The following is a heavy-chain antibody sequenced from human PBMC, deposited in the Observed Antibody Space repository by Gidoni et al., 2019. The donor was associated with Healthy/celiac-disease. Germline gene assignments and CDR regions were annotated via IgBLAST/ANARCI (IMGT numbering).Heavy chain of an antibody. Sequence: QVQLQQWGAGLVKPSETLSLTCAVYGGSFSGYYWSWIRQPPGKGLEWIGEINHSGSTNYNPSLKSRVTISVDTSKNQFSLKLSSVTAADTAVYYCARGDSGYGKFDYWGQGTLVTVSS. CDR2: INHSGST. CDR3: ARGDSGYGKFDY. D-gene: IGHD5-12*01. CDR1: GGSFSGYY. V-gene: IGHV4-34*01. J-gene: IGHJ4*02.